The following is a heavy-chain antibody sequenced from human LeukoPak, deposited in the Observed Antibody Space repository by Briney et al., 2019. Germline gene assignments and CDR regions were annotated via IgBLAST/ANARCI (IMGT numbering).Heavy chain of an antibody. Sequence: PSETLSLTCTVSGGSFSSYYWTWIRQPPGKGLEWIGYIDHGGSTNYNPSLRSRVSISSDTSKIQFSLELTSVTAADTAVYYCAKNHDSNAYHTDDAFDIWGQGTMVTVSS. J-gene: IGHJ3*02. V-gene: IGHV4-59*01. CDR2: IDHGGST. D-gene: IGHD3-16*01. CDR3: AKNHDSNAYHTDDAFDI. CDR1: GGSFSSYY.